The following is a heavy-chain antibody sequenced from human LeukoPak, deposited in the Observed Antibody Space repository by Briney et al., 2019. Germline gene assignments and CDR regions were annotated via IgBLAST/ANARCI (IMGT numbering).Heavy chain of an antibody. CDR3: ASGTTLVNYDILTGYLDDAFDI. CDR2: INHSGST. V-gene: IGHV4-34*01. D-gene: IGHD3-9*01. J-gene: IGHJ3*02. CDR1: GGSFSGYY. Sequence: ETLSLTCAVYGGSFSGYYWSWIRQPPGKGLEWIGEINHSGSTNYNPSLKSRVTISVDTSKNQFSLKLSSVTAADTAVYYCASGTTLVNYDILTGYLDDAFDIWGQGTMVTVSS.